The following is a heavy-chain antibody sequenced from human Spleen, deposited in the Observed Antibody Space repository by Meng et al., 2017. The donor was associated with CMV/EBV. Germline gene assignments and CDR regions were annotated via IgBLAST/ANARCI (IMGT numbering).Heavy chain of an antibody. J-gene: IGHJ4*02. CDR2: ISYDGSNK. CDR3: ARVGGTSCADY. CDR1: GFTFSSYA. D-gene: IGHD2-2*01. Sequence: GSLRLSCAASGFTFSSYAMHWVRQAPGKGLEWVAVISYDGSNKYYADSVKGRFTISRDNSKNTLYLQMNSLRAEDTAVYYCARVGGTSCADYWGQGTLVTVSS. V-gene: IGHV3-30*04.